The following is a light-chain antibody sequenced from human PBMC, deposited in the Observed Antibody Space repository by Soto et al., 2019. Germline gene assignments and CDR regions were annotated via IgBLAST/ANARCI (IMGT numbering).Light chain of an antibody. V-gene: IGKV1-5*03. CDR1: QSIDTA. Sequence: DIQMTPSPSTLSSSVGDRVTITCRASQSIDTALAWYQQKPGKAPNLLIYRASTLETTVPSRFSGSGSGTEFTLAISSLQPDDFATYYCQQYGRFLTFGQGTKLELK. J-gene: IGKJ2*01. CDR3: QQYGRFLT. CDR2: RAS.